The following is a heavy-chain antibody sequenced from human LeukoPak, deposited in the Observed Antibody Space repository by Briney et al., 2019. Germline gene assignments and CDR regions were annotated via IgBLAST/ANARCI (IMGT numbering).Heavy chain of an antibody. CDR2: INHSGST. V-gene: IGHV4-34*01. CDR3: ARHRGYYDILTGYKKNNWFDP. Sequence: ASETLSLTCAVYGGSFSGYYWSWIRQPPGKGLEWIGEINHSGSTNYNPSLKSRVAISVDTSKNQFSLKLGSVTAADTAVCYCARHRGYYDILTGYKKNNWFDPWGQGTLVTVSS. D-gene: IGHD3-9*01. CDR1: GGSFSGYY. J-gene: IGHJ5*02.